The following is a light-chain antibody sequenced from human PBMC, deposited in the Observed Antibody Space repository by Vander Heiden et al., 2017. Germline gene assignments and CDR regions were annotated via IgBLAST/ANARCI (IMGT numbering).Light chain of an antibody. CDR2: EDT. J-gene: IGLJ1*01. CDR1: TSDVVAYNY. V-gene: IGLV2-8*01. Sequence: HSALPLPPSASGPPGPSVTVPSPGTTSDVVAYNYVSWYQQHPGKAPKLIIYEDTKRPSGVPDRFSASKSGDTASLTVSGLQAEDEADYYCSSHAGSNNYAFGTGTKVTVL. CDR3: SSHAGSNNYA.